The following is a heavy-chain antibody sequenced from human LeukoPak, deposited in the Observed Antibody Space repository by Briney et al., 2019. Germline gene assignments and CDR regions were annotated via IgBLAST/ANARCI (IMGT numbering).Heavy chain of an antibody. CDR3: ARDSDYGDYVIDY. Sequence: GGSLRLSCAASGFTFSIYSMNWVRQAPGKGLEWVSSISSSSSYIYYADSVKGRFTISRDNAKNSLYLQMNSLRAEDTAVYYCARDSDYGDYVIDYWGQGTLVTVSS. CDR2: ISSSSSYI. V-gene: IGHV3-21*01. CDR1: GFTFSIYS. D-gene: IGHD4-17*01. J-gene: IGHJ4*02.